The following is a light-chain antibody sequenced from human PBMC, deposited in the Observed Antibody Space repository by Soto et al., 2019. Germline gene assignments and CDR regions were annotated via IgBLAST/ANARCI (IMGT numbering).Light chain of an antibody. CDR3: SSYTAKSTWV. J-gene: IGLJ3*02. CDR1: SSDVGGYKY. Sequence: QSALTQPASVSGSPGQSITISCTGTSSDVGGYKYVSWYQHHPGTSPKLMIYEVTNRPSGVSTRFSGSKSGNTASLIISGLQAEDEGDYYCSSYTAKSTWVFGGGTQLTVL. V-gene: IGLV2-14*01. CDR2: EVT.